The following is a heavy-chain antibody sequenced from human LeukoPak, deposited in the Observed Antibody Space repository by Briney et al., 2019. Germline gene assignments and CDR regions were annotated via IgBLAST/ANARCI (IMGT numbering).Heavy chain of an antibody. D-gene: IGHD6-19*01. CDR3: ARDGYSSGWFDY. Sequence: GASVKVSCKASGYTFTSYGISWVRQAPGQGLEWMGWISAYNGNTNYAQKLQGRVTMTTDTSTSTAYVELRSLRSDDAAVYYCARDGYSSGWFDYWGQGTLVTVSS. CDR1: GYTFTSYG. V-gene: IGHV1-18*01. CDR2: ISAYNGNT. J-gene: IGHJ4*02.